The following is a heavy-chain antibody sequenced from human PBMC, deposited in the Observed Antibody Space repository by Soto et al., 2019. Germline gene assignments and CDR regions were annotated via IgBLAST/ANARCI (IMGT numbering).Heavy chain of an antibody. J-gene: IGHJ1*01. Sequence: GGSLRLSCAASGFTFSGSAMHWVRQASGKGLEWVGRIRSKANSYATAYAASVKGRFTISRDDSKNTAYLQMNSLKTEDTAVYYCTRSHSGSYFTSKAEYFQHWGQGTLVTVSS. V-gene: IGHV3-73*01. D-gene: IGHD1-26*01. CDR3: TRSHSGSYFTSKAEYFQH. CDR2: IRSKANSYAT. CDR1: GFTFSGSA.